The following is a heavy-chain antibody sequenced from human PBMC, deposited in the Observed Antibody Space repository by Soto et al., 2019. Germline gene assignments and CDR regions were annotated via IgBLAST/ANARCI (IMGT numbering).Heavy chain of an antibody. Sequence: GGSLRLSCAASGFTFSSYGMSWVRQAPGKGLEWVSAISGSGGSTYYADSVKGRFTISRDNSKNTLYLQMNSLRAEDTAVYYCAKDFAVDTAMVTHFDYWGQGTLVTVSS. J-gene: IGHJ4*02. CDR3: AKDFAVDTAMVTHFDY. CDR1: GFTFSSYG. V-gene: IGHV3-23*01. CDR2: ISGSGGST. D-gene: IGHD5-18*01.